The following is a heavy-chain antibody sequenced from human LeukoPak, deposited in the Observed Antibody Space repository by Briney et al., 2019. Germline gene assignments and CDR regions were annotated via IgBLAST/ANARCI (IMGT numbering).Heavy chain of an antibody. CDR1: GGSFSAYY. J-gene: IGHJ4*02. CDR2: INHSGST. Sequence: SETLSLTCAVYGGSFSAYYWSWIRQPPGKGLEWIGEINHSGSTNYNPSLKSRVTISVDTSKNQFSLKLSSVTAADTAVYYCARDKYYYGSGSYLEFFDYWGQGTLVTVSS. D-gene: IGHD3-10*01. V-gene: IGHV4-34*01. CDR3: ARDKYYYGSGSYLEFFDY.